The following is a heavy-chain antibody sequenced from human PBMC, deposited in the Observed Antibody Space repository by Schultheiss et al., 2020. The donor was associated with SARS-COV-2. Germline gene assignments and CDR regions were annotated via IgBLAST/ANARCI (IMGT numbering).Heavy chain of an antibody. V-gene: IGHV4-34*01. D-gene: IGHD3-22*01. J-gene: IGHJ4*02. CDR2: INHSGST. Sequence: SETLSLTCAVYGGSFSGYYWSWIHQPPGKGLEWIGEINHSGSTNYNPSLKSRVTISVDTSKNQFSLKLSSVTAADTAVYYCARAYDSSGYVPPYFDYWGQGTLVTVSS. CDR3: ARAYDSSGYVPPYFDY. CDR1: GGSFSGYY.